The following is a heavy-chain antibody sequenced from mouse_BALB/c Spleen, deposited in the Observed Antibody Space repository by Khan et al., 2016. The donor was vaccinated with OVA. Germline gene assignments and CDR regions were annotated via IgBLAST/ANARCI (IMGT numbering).Heavy chain of an antibody. V-gene: IGHV1-4*01. CDR1: GYTFPSYT. Sequence: QVQLKESGAELARLGASGRFSCKASGYTFPSYTIHWKKKRPGKGLEWMGYINPSGGYTNYNQKLKEKATLTADKSSTTAYMQLSSLTSDDSAVYYCARDGAYYRNDGWFAYWGQGTLVTVSA. CDR2: INPSGGYT. J-gene: IGHJ3*01. D-gene: IGHD2-14*01. CDR3: ARDGAYYRNDGWFAY.